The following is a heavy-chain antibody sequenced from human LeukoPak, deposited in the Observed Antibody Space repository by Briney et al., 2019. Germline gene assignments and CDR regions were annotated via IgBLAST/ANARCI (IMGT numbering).Heavy chain of an antibody. Sequence: PGGSLRLSCAASGFTFSSYAMSWVRQAPGKGLEWVSAISGSGGSTYYADSVKGRFTISRDNSKNTLYLQMNSLRAEDTAVYYCAKVSGEMNTLTTDYYYYMDVWGKGTTVTVSS. CDR1: GFTFSSYA. CDR2: ISGSGGST. J-gene: IGHJ6*03. D-gene: IGHD4-11*01. V-gene: IGHV3-23*01. CDR3: AKVSGEMNTLTTDYYYYMDV.